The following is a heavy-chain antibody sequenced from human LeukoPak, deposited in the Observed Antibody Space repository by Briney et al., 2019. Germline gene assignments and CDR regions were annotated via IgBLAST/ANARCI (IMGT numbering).Heavy chain of an antibody. D-gene: IGHD3-22*01. CDR2: IKTDGSEK. Sequence: GALRLSCEGSGFTFSNYWMGWVRQAPGKGLQWVANIKTDGSEKYYVDSVKGRFTISRDNAKNSLYLQMNSLRAEDTAVYYCATYSSLNRREFQYWGQGTLLTVSS. CDR3: ATYSSLNRREFQY. V-gene: IGHV3-7*01. J-gene: IGHJ1*01. CDR1: GFTFSNYW.